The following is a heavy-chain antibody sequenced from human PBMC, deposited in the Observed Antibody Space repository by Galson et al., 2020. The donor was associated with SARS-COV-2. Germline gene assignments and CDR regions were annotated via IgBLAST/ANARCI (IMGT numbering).Heavy chain of an antibody. D-gene: IGHD3-22*01. CDR1: GYRFTSYW. Sequence: KLGESLKLSCKGSGYRFTSYWNGWVRQMPGKGLEWLGIIYPGDSDTRYSPYFQGQVTISADKSISTAYLQWSNLKASDTAMYYCARHWGSDYHDSSSYASGYWGQGTLVTVSS. V-gene: IGHV5-51*01. J-gene: IGHJ4*02. CDR3: ARHWGSDYHDSSSYASGY. CDR2: IYPGDSDT.